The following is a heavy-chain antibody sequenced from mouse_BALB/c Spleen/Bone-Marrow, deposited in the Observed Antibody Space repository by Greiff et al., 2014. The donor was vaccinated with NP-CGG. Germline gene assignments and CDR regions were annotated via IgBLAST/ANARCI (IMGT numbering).Heavy chain of an antibody. CDR1: GFTFSSYG. V-gene: IGHV5-6*01. CDR2: ISSGGSYT. Sequence: EVHLVESGGDLVKPGGSLKLSCAASGFTFSSYGMSWVRQTPDKRLEWVATISSGGSYTYYPDSVKGRFTISRDNAKNTLYLQMSSLKSEDTAMYYCARDTMITYYYAMDYWGQETSVTVSS. CDR3: ARDTMITYYYAMDY. D-gene: IGHD2-4*01. J-gene: IGHJ4*01.